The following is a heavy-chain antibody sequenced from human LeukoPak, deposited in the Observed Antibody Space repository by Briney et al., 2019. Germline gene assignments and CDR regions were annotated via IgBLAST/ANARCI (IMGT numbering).Heavy chain of an antibody. V-gene: IGHV1-69*01. CDR1: GGTFGRYA. D-gene: IGHD6-19*01. CDR2: IIPMFGIA. Sequence: SVNVSCKASGGTFGRYAISWVRQAPGQGLEWMGGIIPMFGIANYAQKFQGRVTITADESTSTAYMELSSLRSEDTAVYYCARDRPYTGGWRGFDYWGQGTLVTVSS. CDR3: ARDRPYTGGWRGFDY. J-gene: IGHJ4*02.